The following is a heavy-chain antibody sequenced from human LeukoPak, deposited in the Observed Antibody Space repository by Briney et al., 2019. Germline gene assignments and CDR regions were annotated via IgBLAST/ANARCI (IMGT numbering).Heavy chain of an antibody. J-gene: IGHJ4*02. CDR3: AKTVTAIAPWYFDY. D-gene: IGHD2-21*02. V-gene: IGHV4-39*01. CDR1: GGAITSSSYY. CDR2: IYYSGST. Sequence: SETLSLTCYVSGGAITSSSYYSGWIRQPPGKGLEWIGSIYYSGSTYYSPSLKSRVTISVDTSKNQFSLKLSSVTAADTAVYYCAKTVTAIAPWYFDYWGQGTLVTVSS.